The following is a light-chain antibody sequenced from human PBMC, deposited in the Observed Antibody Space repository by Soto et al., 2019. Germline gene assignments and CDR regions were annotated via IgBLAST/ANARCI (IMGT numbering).Light chain of an antibody. Sequence: QSVLTQPPSASGTPGQRVTISCSGSSSNIGSNTVVWYQQLPGTAPKLLIYSNNQRPSGVPDRFSGSKSGTSASLAISGLQSEDEADYYCPAWDNSLNAVVFGGGTKLTVL. V-gene: IGLV1-44*01. CDR1: SSNIGSNT. J-gene: IGLJ2*01. CDR3: PAWDNSLNAVV. CDR2: SNN.